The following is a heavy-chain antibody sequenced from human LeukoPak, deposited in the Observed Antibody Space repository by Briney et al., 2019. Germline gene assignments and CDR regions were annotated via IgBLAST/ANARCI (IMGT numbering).Heavy chain of an antibody. CDR3: AKETFGGVIPEGYDY. D-gene: IGHD3-16*02. V-gene: IGHV3-30*18. Sequence: PGGSLRLSCAASGFTFSSYGMHWVRQAPGKGLEWVAVISYDGSNKYYADSVKGRFTISRDNSKNTLYLQMNSLRAEDTAVYYCAKETFGGVIPEGYDYWGQGALVTVSS. CDR2: ISYDGSNK. CDR1: GFTFSSYG. J-gene: IGHJ4*02.